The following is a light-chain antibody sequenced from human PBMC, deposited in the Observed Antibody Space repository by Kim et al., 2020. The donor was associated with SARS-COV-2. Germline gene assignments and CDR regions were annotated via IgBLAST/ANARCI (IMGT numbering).Light chain of an antibody. CDR2: AVS. J-gene: IGKJ5*01. CDR3: QQGSSFPA. CDR1: QGVSTW. V-gene: IGKV1-12*01. Sequence: SASVGDRVTITCRASQGVSTWLAWYQQKPGKAPNLLIYAVSTLESGVPSRFSGSGSGTDFTLTISSLQPEDFATYYCQQGSSFPAFGQGTRVELK.